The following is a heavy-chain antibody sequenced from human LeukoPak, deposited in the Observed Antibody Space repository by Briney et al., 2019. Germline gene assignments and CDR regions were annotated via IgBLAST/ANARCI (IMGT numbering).Heavy chain of an antibody. CDR3: AMQWLVRGGYYFDY. J-gene: IGHJ4*02. CDR2: ISDSGGST. CDR1: GFTFSNYG. Sequence: GGSLRLSCAASGFTFSNYGMNWVRQAPGKGLEWASGISDSGGSTNYADSVKGRFTISRDNSKNTLYLRMDSLRGEDTAVYYCAMQWLVRGGYYFDYWGQGALVTVSS. D-gene: IGHD6-19*01. V-gene: IGHV3-23*01.